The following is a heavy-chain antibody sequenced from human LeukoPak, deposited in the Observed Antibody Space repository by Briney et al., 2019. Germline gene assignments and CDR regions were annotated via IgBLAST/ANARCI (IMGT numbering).Heavy chain of an antibody. D-gene: IGHD3-10*01. Sequence: SETLSLTCTVSGGSISRGGYYWSWIRQHPGKGLEWIGYIYYSGSTYYNPSLRSRVTISVDTSKNQFSLKLSSVTAADTAVNYCARDLGGLRNWGQGTLVTVSS. V-gene: IGHV4-31*03. CDR1: GGSISRGGYY. CDR2: IYYSGST. J-gene: IGHJ4*02. CDR3: ARDLGGLRN.